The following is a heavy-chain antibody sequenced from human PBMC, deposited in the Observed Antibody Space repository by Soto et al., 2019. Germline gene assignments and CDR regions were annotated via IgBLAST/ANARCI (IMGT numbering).Heavy chain of an antibody. D-gene: IGHD3-16*01. CDR3: TRTFICSHDGFDL. J-gene: IGHJ4*02. Sequence: ASVKVSCKASGYSFTNYYMHWVRQAPGQGLEYMGVIHPNGGGTSYAQKFQGRVTMTSDTSTSIVYMELSSLRSDDTAVYYCTRTFICSHDGFDLWGQGTMVTVSS. CDR2: IHPNGGGT. CDR1: GYSFTNYY. V-gene: IGHV1-46*03.